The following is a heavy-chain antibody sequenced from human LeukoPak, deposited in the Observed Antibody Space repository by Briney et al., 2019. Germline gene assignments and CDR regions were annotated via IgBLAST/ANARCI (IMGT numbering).Heavy chain of an antibody. J-gene: IGHJ1*01. CDR1: GYSISNGYY. Sequence: SETLSLTCAVSGYSISNGYYWDWIRQPPGKGLEWIGSISYSGSTYYNPSLKSRVTISVDTSKNHFSLKLSSVTAADTAVYYCATDSNRGEEWFQYWGQGSLVTVSS. D-gene: IGHD3-3*01. V-gene: IGHV4-38-2*01. CDR3: ATDSNRGEEWFQY. CDR2: ISYSGST.